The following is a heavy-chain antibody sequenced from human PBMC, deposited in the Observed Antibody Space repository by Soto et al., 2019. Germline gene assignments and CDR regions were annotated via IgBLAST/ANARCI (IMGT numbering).Heavy chain of an antibody. Sequence: PGGSLRLSCATSGFTFSRYWIHWVRQAPGEGLVWVSRISGDGVHTDYAGSVKGRFPVSRDIAKSTGYLQMNNLRAEDTAIYYCARLGFVGEGDFWGQGILVTVSS. J-gene: IGHJ4*02. V-gene: IGHV3-74*01. CDR1: GFTFSRYW. D-gene: IGHD3-16*01. CDR2: ISGDGVHT. CDR3: ARLGFVGEGDF.